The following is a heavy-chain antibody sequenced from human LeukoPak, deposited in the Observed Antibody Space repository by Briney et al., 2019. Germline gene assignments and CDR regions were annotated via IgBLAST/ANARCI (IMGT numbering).Heavy chain of an antibody. J-gene: IGHJ3*02. CDR3: AKDSKGTTWIDAFDI. V-gene: IGHV3-23*01. Sequence: GGSLRLSCAASGFTFSSYAMSWVRQAPGKGLEWVSGISASGGSTFYADSVKGRFTISRDTSRNTLYLQMNSLRVEDTAVYYCAKDSKGTTWIDAFDIWGQGTMVTVSS. CDR1: GFTFSSYA. CDR2: ISASGGST. D-gene: IGHD1-1*01.